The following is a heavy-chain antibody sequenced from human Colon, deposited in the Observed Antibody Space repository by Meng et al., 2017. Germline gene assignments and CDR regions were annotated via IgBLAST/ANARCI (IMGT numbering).Heavy chain of an antibody. V-gene: IGHV3-21*06. CDR3: ARGDSGYDYEFDY. D-gene: IGHD5-12*01. J-gene: IGHJ4*02. CDR2: ITSHGTSI. Sequence: GGSLRPSCEASGFTCSSFSMNWVSQAPGKGMEWVSSITSHGTSIYYIDSVKGRFNISRDNAKNTLFLQINSLRAEDTAVYYCARGDSGYDYEFDYWGQGTLVTVSS. CDR1: GFTCSSFS.